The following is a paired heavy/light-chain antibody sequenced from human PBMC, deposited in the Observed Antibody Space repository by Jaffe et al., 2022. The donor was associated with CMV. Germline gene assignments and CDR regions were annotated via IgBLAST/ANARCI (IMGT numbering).Light chain of an antibody. CDR3: LQHKSYPLT. CDR2: AAS. Sequence: DIQMTQSPSAMSASVGDRVTITCRASQGISNSLDWFQQKPGKVPKRLIYAASSLQSGVPSRFSGSGSGTEFTLTISSLQPEDFATYYCLQHKSYPLTFGGGTKVEIK. CDR1: QGISNS. J-gene: IGKJ4*01. V-gene: IGKV1-17*03.
Heavy chain of an antibody. D-gene: IGHD3-22*01. Sequence: EVQLVESGGGLVQPGGSLRLSCAASGFSFSDHFVDWVRQTPGKGLEWVGRTRNKANRYTTEYAASVKGRFTISRDDSQNLVYLQMNSLKTEDTAVYFCTRPDVDNSGYFYLGGYWGQGTLVTVSS. CDR2: TRNKANRYTT. J-gene: IGHJ4*02. CDR3: TRPDVDNSGYFYLGGY. CDR1: GFSFSDHF. V-gene: IGHV3-72*01.